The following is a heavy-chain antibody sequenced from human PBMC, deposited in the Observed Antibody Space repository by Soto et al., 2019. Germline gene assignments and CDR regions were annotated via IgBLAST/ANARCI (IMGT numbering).Heavy chain of an antibody. CDR3: AGKGYSSSWYTWMFDY. CDR2: ISSSGSTI. D-gene: IGHD6-13*01. CDR1: GFTFSDYY. Sequence: QVQLVESGGGLVKPGGSLRLSCAASGFTFSDYYMSWIRQAPGKGLEWVSYISSSGSTIYYADSVKGRFTISRDSAKNSLYLQMNSLRAEDTAVYYCAGKGYSSSWYTWMFDYWGQGTLVTVSS. V-gene: IGHV3-11*01. J-gene: IGHJ4*02.